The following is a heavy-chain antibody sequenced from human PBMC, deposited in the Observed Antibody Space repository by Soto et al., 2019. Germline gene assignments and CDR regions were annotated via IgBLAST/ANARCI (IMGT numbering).Heavy chain of an antibody. CDR1: GFTVSSNY. V-gene: IGHV3-66*01. D-gene: IGHD3-3*01. CDR3: ARDVTLRDFWSGYRYGMDV. Sequence: PGGSLRLSCAASGFTVSSNYMSWVRQAPGKGLEWVSVIYSGGSTYYADSVKGRFTISRDNSKNTLYLQMNSLRAEDTAVYYCARDVTLRDFWSGYRYGMDVWGQGTTVTVSS. CDR2: IYSGGST. J-gene: IGHJ6*02.